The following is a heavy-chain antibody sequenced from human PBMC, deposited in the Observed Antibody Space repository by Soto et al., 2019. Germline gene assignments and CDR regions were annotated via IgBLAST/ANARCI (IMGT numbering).Heavy chain of an antibody. D-gene: IGHD3-10*01. CDR2: IYYSGST. Sequence: SETLSLTCTVSGGSISSYYWSWIRQPPGKGLEWIGYIYYSGSTNYNPSLKSRVTISVDTSKNQFSLKLSSVTAADTAMYYCARSRATMVRGATPYYYYYYMDVWGKGTTVTVSS. V-gene: IGHV4-59*01. CDR3: ARSRATMVRGATPYYYYYYMDV. J-gene: IGHJ6*03. CDR1: GGSISSYY.